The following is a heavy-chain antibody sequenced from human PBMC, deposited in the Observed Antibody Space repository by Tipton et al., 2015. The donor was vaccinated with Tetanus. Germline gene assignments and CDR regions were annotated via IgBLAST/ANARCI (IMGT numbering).Heavy chain of an antibody. Sequence: TLSLTCTVSGGSISSYYWSWVRQHPGKGLEWIGYILYTGSTYTTPSLKSRVTISVDTSKNLFSLNLTSVTAADTAVYYCARGSRYYFDSWGQGTLATVSS. CDR3: ARGSRYYFDS. J-gene: IGHJ4*02. CDR1: GGSISSYY. V-gene: IGHV4-59*06. CDR2: ILYTGST.